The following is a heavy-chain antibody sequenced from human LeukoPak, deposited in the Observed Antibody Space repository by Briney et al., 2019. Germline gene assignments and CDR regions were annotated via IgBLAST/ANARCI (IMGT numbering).Heavy chain of an antibody. CDR3: ARDWNEDGYNQGSDY. J-gene: IGHJ4*02. CDR2: IYSDGSDT. V-gene: IGHV3-74*01. Sequence: EGSLRLSCAASGFTFSSYWMHWVRQAPGKGLVWVSRIYSDGSDTTYADSVEGRFTISRDNAKNSLYLQMNSLRAEDTAVYYCARDWNEDGYNQGSDYWGQGTLVTVSS. D-gene: IGHD5-24*01. CDR1: GFTFSSYW.